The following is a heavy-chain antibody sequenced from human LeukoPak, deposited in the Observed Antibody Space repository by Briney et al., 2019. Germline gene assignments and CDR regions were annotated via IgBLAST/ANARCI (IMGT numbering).Heavy chain of an antibody. CDR1: GGSISTYY. Sequence: PSETLSLTCTVSGGSISTYYWNWIRQPPGKGLEWIGYVYYSGTTYQNPSLKSRVTISVDTSKNQLSLKLNSVTAADTAVYYCARGTGATNLYGMDLWGQGTTVAVS. J-gene: IGHJ6*02. CDR2: VYYSGTT. V-gene: IGHV4-59*01. D-gene: IGHD1-14*01. CDR3: ARGTGATNLYGMDL.